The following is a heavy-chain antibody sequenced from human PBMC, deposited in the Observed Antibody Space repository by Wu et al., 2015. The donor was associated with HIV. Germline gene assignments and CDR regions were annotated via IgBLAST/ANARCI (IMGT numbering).Heavy chain of an antibody. V-gene: IGHV1-18*01. CDR1: GYSFSSYG. J-gene: IGHJ6*02. CDR3: ARWASQVATPGYNYAMDV. D-gene: IGHD5-12*01. Sequence: VQSGSEVKMPGASVKVSCKASGYSFSSYGINWVRQAPGQGPEWVGWIKTYKRVTEYSPKFRDRVTLTTDTSARTAYMEMRGLTSDDTAVYYCARWASQVATPGYNYAMDVWGQGTTVTVSS. CDR2: IKTYKRVT.